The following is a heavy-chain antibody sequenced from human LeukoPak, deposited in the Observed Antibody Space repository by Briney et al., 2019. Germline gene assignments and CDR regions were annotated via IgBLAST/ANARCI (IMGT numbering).Heavy chain of an antibody. V-gene: IGHV3-74*01. D-gene: IGHD7-27*01. CDR3: AASLGPLTEY. CDR2: VNSGGSGT. Sequence: GGSLRLSCAASGFTFSNYWMTWVRQAPGKGLVWVSRVNSGGSGTSYADSVEGRFTISRDNAKNTLHLQMNSLRAEDTAVYYCAASLGPLTEYWGQGTLVTVSS. J-gene: IGHJ4*02. CDR1: GFTFSNYW.